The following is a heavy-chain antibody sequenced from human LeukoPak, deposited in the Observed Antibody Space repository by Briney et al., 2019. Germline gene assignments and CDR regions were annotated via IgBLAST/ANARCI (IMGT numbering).Heavy chain of an antibody. CDR3: ATPLDYYDSSGHHQGGD. CDR1: GGTFSSYA. J-gene: IGHJ4*02. CDR2: IIPIFGTA. D-gene: IGHD3-22*01. V-gene: IGHV1-69*13. Sequence: SVKVSCKASGGTFSSYAISWVRQAPGQGLEWMGGIIPIFGTANYAQKFQGRVTITADESTSTAYMELSSLRAEDTALYYCATPLDYYDSSGHHQGGDWGQGTLVTVSS.